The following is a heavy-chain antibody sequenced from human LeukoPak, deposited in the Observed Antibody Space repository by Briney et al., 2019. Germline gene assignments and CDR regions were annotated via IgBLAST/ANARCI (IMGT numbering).Heavy chain of an antibody. J-gene: IGHJ4*02. V-gene: IGHV4-59*01. CDR2: IHYSGST. CDR3: ARVRDRSVYFYDFDY. CDR1: GGSINSYY. Sequence: SETLSLTCTVSGGSINSYYWSWIRQPPGTGLEWIGYIHYSGSTNYNPSLKSRVTISVDTSKNQFSLKLSSVTAADTAVYYCARVRDRSVYFYDFDYWGQGTLVTVSS. D-gene: IGHD3-22*01.